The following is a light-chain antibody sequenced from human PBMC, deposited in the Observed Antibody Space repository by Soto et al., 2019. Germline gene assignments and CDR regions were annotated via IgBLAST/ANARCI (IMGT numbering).Light chain of an antibody. CDR1: QSMSRW. V-gene: IGKV1-5*01. Sequence: GDGVTITCRASQSMSRWLAWYQQKPGKAPKLLIYDASSLESGVPSRFSGSGSGTEFTLTISSLQPDDFATYYCQQYNNWSGLTCGGGTKVEI. CDR2: DAS. CDR3: QQYNNWSGLT. J-gene: IGKJ4*01.